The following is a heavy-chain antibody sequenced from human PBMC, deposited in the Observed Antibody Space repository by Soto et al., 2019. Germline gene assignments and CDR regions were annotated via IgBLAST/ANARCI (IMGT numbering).Heavy chain of an antibody. CDR2: ISASSSSI. Sequence: DVQLVESGGGLVKPGGSLRLSCAASGFNFITCSMNWVRQAPGKGLEWVSSISASSSSIYYAESVKGRFTVSRDNAKNSLYLQMNSLTAEDTALYYCVRDAYNRDAFDIWGQGTTVTVSS. CDR3: VRDAYNRDAFDI. CDR1: GFNFITCS. J-gene: IGHJ3*02. V-gene: IGHV3-21*01. D-gene: IGHD1-20*01.